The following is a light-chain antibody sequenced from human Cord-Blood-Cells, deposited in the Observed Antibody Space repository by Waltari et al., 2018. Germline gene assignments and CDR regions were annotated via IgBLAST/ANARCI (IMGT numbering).Light chain of an antibody. J-gene: IGLJ2*01. CDR3: QVWDSSSDHVV. CDR2: YDS. Sequence: SYVLTQPPSVSVAPGKTARITCGGNNIGSKSVHWYQQKPGQAPVLVIYYDSDRPSGVLERFSGSNSGNTAALTISRVEAGDEADYYWQVWDSSSDHVVFGGGTKLTVL. V-gene: IGLV3-21*04. CDR1: NIGSKS.